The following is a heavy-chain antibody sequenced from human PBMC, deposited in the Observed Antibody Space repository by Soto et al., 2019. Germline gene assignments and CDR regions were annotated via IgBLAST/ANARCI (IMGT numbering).Heavy chain of an antibody. CDR1: GFTFSSYS. D-gene: IGHD7-27*01. CDR2: IFTTGTTI. Sequence: EVQLVESGGGLVQPGGSLRLSCVASGFTFSSYSIVWVRQAPGKGLEWVSYIFTTGTTIYYADSVKGRFTVSRDNAKNSLFLLLTSLRAEDTAVYYCARDKVWAFDSWGQGTLVTVSS. V-gene: IGHV3-48*03. CDR3: ARDKVWAFDS. J-gene: IGHJ4*02.